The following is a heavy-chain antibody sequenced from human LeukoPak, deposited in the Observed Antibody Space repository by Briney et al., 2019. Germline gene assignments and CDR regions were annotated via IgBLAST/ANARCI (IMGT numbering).Heavy chain of an antibody. CDR1: GFIFSSYA. CDR3: AKDRVVAATIYYYYGMDV. D-gene: IGHD2-15*01. Sequence: GGSLRLSCEGSGFIFSSYAMTWVRQAPGKGLQWVSSISGSGESTYYADSMKGRFTISRDNSRDTLYLQMNSLRAEDTAVYYCAKDRVVAATIYYYYGMDVWGQGTTVTVSS. V-gene: IGHV3-23*01. J-gene: IGHJ6*02. CDR2: ISGSGEST.